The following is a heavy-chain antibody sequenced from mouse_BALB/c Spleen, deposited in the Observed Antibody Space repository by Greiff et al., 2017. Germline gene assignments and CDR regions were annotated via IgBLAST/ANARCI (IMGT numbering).Heavy chain of an antibody. CDR3: ARGGLRYAMDY. CDR1: GFTFSSYT. J-gene: IGHJ4*01. Sequence: EVMLVESGGGLVKPGGSLKLSCAASGFTFSSYTMSWVRQTPEKRLEWVASISSGGRTYYPDSVKGRFTISRDNARNILYLQMSSLRSEDTAMYYCARGGLRYAMDYWGQGTSVTVSS. V-gene: IGHV5-6-5*01. D-gene: IGHD2-2*01. CDR2: ISSGGRT.